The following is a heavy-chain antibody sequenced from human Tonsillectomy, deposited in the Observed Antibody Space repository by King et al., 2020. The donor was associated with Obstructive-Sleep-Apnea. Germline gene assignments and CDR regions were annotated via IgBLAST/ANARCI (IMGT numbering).Heavy chain of an antibody. D-gene: IGHD3-10*01. CDR2: IYYSGCT. V-gene: IGHV4-59*08. CDR3: ARLLWFGELHWFDP. Sequence: QLQESGPGLVKPSETLSLTCTVSGGSISSHYWSWIRQPPGKGLEWIGNIYYSGCTNNNPSLKSRVTISVDTSKSQISLKLSSVTAADTAVYYCARLLWFGELHWFDPWGQGTLVTVSS. CDR1: GGSISSHY. J-gene: IGHJ5*02.